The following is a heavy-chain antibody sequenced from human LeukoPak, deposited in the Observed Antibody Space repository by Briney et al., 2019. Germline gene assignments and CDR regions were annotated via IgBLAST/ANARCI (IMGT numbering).Heavy chain of an antibody. Sequence: SETLSLTCTVSGGSISSCSYYWGWIRQPPGKGLEWIGSIYYSGSTYYNPSLKSRVTISVDTSKNQFSLKLSSVTAADTAVYYCARLYCSSTICYYFDYWGQGTLVTVSS. CDR2: IYYSGST. D-gene: IGHD2-2*01. J-gene: IGHJ4*02. V-gene: IGHV4-39*01. CDR1: GGSISSCSYY. CDR3: ARLYCSSTICYYFDY.